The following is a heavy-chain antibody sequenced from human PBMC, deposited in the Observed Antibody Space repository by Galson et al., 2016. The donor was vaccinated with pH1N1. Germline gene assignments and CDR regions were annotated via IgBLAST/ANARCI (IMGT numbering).Heavy chain of an antibody. Sequence: SLRLSCATSGFPFEEYHIFWVRQAPGMGLEWVSFIRSKVYGETTEYAASVKGRFVISRDNSKRVAYLQMNSLKTEDTAHYYCIPFRWAHNWFDPWGHGSPVIVSS. D-gene: IGHD3-3*02. CDR3: IPFRWAHNWFDP. V-gene: IGHV3-49*02. CDR2: IRSKVYGETT. J-gene: IGHJ5*02. CDR1: GFPFEEYH.